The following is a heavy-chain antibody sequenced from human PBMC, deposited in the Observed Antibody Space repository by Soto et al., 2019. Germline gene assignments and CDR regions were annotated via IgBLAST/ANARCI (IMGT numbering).Heavy chain of an antibody. V-gene: IGHV3-23*01. CDR3: AKLPQGGFYDILTGRLPWGAKYYFDY. Sequence: GGSLRLSCAASGFTFSSYAMSWVRQAPGKGLEWVSAISGSGGSTYYADSVKGRFTISRDNSKNTLYLQMNSLRAEDTAVYYCAKLPQGGFYDILTGRLPWGAKYYFDYWGQGTLVTVSS. CDR1: GFTFSSYA. D-gene: IGHD3-9*01. CDR2: ISGSGGST. J-gene: IGHJ4*02.